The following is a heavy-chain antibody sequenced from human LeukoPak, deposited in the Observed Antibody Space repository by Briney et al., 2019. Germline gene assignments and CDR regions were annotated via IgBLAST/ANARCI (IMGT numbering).Heavy chain of an antibody. D-gene: IGHD2-8*02. Sequence: GGSLRLSCAASGFTFASYGMHWVRHAPGKGLEWVALIRYDGTNKYYTDSEKGRFTISKDNSKNKLYLQMNSLRAEDTAVYYCTRNQGYCTGGGCYIDYWGQGTLVTVSS. V-gene: IGHV3-30*02. CDR1: GFTFASYG. J-gene: IGHJ4*02. CDR3: TRNQGYCTGGGCYIDY. CDR2: IRYDGTNK.